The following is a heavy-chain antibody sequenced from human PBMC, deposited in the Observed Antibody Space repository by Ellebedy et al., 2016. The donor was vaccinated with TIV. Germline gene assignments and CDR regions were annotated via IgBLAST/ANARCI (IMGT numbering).Heavy chain of an antibody. V-gene: IGHV4-4*02. J-gene: IGHJ4*01. CDR2: IYHSGTT. D-gene: IGHD2-2*01. Sequence: MPSETLSLTCAVSGGSVSSADWWTWVRQPPGKGLEWIGEIYHSGTTHYSPSLESRATISVDKSKNQFSLKLTSVTAADTAVYYCASTSPFRVDNWGQGALVTVSS. CDR1: GGSVSSADW. CDR3: ASTSPFRVDN.